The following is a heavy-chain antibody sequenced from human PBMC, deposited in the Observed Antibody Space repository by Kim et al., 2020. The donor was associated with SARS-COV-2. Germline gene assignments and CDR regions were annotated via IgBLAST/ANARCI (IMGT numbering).Heavy chain of an antibody. D-gene: IGHD3-22*01. CDR2: ISSSSSYT. CDR3: ARGREYYDSSGLFDY. CDR1: GFTFSDYY. J-gene: IGHJ4*02. V-gene: IGHV3-11*05. Sequence: GGSLRLSCAASGFTFSDYYMNWIRQAPGKGLEWVSYISSSSSYTNYADSVKGRFTISRDNAKNSLYLQMNSLRAEDTAVYYCARGREYYDSSGLFDYWGQGTLVTVSS.